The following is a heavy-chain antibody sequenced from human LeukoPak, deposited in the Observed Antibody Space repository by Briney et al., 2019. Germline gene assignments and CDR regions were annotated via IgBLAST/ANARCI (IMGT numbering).Heavy chain of an antibody. J-gene: IGHJ2*01. D-gene: IGHD6-13*01. CDR3: AKAPDSSSWYNNWYFDL. Sequence: GGSLRLSCAASGFTFSSYGMSWVRQAPGKGLERVSAISGSGGSTYYADSVKGRFTISRDNSKNTLYLQMNSLRAEDTAVYYCAKAPDSSSWYNNWYFDLWGRGTLVTVSS. V-gene: IGHV3-23*01. CDR2: ISGSGGST. CDR1: GFTFSSYG.